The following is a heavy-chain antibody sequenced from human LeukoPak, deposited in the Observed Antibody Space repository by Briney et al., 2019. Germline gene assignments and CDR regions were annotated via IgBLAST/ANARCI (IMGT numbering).Heavy chain of an antibody. CDR2: IRYDGSNK. CDR1: GFTFSSYG. D-gene: IGHD3-10*01. V-gene: IGHV3-30*02. CDR3: AKGQGWFGELYADAFDI. Sequence: GGSLRLSCAASGFTFSSYGMHWVRQAPGKGLEWVAFIRYDGSNKYYADSVKGRFTISRDNSKNTLYLQMNSLRAEDTAVYYCAKGQGWFGELYADAFDIWGQGTMATVSS. J-gene: IGHJ3*02.